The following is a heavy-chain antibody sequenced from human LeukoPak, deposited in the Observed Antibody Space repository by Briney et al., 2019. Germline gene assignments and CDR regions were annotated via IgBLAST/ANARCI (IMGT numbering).Heavy chain of an antibody. V-gene: IGHV3-7*01. D-gene: IGHD1/OR15-1a*01. CDR2: IKEDGTVK. CDR3: VKDRDWNTFGY. J-gene: IGHJ4*02. Sequence: GGSLRLSCAASGFTFSVSWMSWVRQAPGKGLEWVANIKEDGTVKNYVDSVKGRLTISRDNAKKSLFLQMNSLRAEDTAVYYCVKDRDWNTFGYWGQGTLVTVSS. CDR1: GFTFSVSW.